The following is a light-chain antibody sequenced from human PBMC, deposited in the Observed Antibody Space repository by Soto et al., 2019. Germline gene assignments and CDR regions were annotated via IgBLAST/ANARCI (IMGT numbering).Light chain of an antibody. J-gene: IGKJ1*01. CDR1: QTIGSN. CDR3: QQYNNWPPTWM. V-gene: IGKV3-15*01. CDR2: DAS. Sequence: EIVMTQSPATLSVSPGERATLSCRASQTIGSNLAWYQQKPGQPPRLLIYDASTRATDIPARFTGSGSGTEFTLTISSLQSEDFAVYYCQQYNNWPPTWMFGQGTKVDIK.